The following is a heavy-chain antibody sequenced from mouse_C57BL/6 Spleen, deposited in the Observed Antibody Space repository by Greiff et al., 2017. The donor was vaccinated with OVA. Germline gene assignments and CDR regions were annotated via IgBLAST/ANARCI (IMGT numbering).Heavy chain of an antibody. Sequence: VQLQQPGAELVMPGASVKLSCKASGYTFTSYWMHWVKQRPGQGLEWIGEIDPSDSYTTYNQKFKGKSTLTVDKSSSTVYMQLSSLTSEDSAVYNCARSSGYDEGFAYWGQGTLVTVAA. J-gene: IGHJ3*01. CDR2: IDPSDSYT. CDR1: GYTFTSYW. CDR3: ARSSGYDEGFAY. D-gene: IGHD2-2*01. V-gene: IGHV1-69*01.